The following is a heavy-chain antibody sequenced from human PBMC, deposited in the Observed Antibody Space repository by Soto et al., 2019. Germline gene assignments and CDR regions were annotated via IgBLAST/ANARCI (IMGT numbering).Heavy chain of an antibody. D-gene: IGHD3-3*01. CDR3: ARDKEYYYDFWSGSTDAFDI. CDR1: GFTFSSYS. V-gene: IGHV3-21*01. Sequence: GGSLRLSCAASGFTFSSYSMNWVRQAPGKGLEWVSSISSSSSYIYYADSVKGRFTISRDNAKNSLYLQMNSLRAEDTAVYYCARDKEYYYDFWSGSTDAFDICGQGPMVTV. CDR2: ISSSSSYI. J-gene: IGHJ3*02.